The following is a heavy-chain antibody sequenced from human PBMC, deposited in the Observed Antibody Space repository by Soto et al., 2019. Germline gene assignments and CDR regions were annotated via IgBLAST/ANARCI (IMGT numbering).Heavy chain of an antibody. CDR2: IYASGTP. Sequence: QVQLQESGPGLVKPSETLSLTCTVSGGSISTFYWSWIWQPPGKGLEWIGYIYASGTPNYNPSLKSRVTISIDTSKTQFSLKLSSVTAADTAVYYCARNSGSYSPFYYGMDVWGQGTTVTVSS. CDR1: GGSISTFY. J-gene: IGHJ6*02. CDR3: ARNSGSYSPFYYGMDV. V-gene: IGHV4-59*01. D-gene: IGHD1-26*01.